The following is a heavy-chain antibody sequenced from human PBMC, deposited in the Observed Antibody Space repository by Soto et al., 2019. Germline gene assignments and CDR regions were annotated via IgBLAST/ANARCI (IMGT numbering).Heavy chain of an antibody. Sequence: LSLTCTVSGGSISSYYGSWIRQPPGKGLEWIGYIYYSGSTNYNPSLKSRVTISVDTSKNQFSLKLSSVTAADTAVYYCASRGGTYYDFWSGSLNFDYGGQGTLVTVSS. CDR1: GGSISSYY. CDR2: IYYSGST. D-gene: IGHD3-3*01. V-gene: IGHV4-59*08. J-gene: IGHJ4*02. CDR3: ASRGGTYYDFWSGSLNFDY.